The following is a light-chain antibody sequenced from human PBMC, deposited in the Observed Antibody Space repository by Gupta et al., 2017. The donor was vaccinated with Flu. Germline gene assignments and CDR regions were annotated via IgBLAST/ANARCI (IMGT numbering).Light chain of an antibody. CDR2: DTS. Sequence: DIVLTQSPATLSLSPGERATLSCRASRGVSSYLAWYQQKPGQAPRLLIYDTSNRATGIPARFSGSGSGTDFTLTISSLEPEDFAVYYCQQRSTWLGTTFGGGTKVEV. CDR3: QQRSTWLGTT. J-gene: IGKJ4*01. CDR1: RGVSSY. V-gene: IGKV3-11*01.